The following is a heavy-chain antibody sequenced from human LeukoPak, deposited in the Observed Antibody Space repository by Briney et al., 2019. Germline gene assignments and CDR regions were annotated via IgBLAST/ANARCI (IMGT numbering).Heavy chain of an antibody. V-gene: IGHV3-33*01. D-gene: IGHD2-15*01. CDR2: IWYDGSNK. J-gene: IGHJ3*02. Sequence: GRSLRLSCAASGFTFSSYGMHWVRQAPGKGLEWVAVIWYDGSNKYYADSVKGRFTISRDNSKNSLYLQMNSLRAEDTAVYYCARWDAYCSGGTCYFGDFAFDIWGQGTMVTVSS. CDR1: GFTFSSYG. CDR3: ARWDAYCSGGTCYFGDFAFDI.